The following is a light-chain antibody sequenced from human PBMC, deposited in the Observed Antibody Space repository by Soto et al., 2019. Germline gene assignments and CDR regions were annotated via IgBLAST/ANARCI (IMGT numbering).Light chain of an antibody. J-gene: IGKJ3*01. CDR2: DAS. CDR3: QQRSNWPPL. CDR1: QSVSSY. Sequence: EIVLTQSPATLSLSPGERATLSCRASQSVSSYLAWHQQKPGQAPRLLIYDASNRATGIPARFSGSGSGTDFTLTISSLEPEDFAVYYCQQRSNWPPLFGPGTKVDI. V-gene: IGKV3-11*01.